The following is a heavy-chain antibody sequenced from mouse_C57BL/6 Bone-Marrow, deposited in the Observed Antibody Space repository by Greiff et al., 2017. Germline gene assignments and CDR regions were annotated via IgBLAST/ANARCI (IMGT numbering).Heavy chain of an antibody. J-gene: IGHJ1*03. CDR1: GYTFTSYW. CDR2: LDPSDSYT. Sequence: QVQLQQPGAELVMPGASVKLSCKASGYTFTSYWMHWVKQRPGQGLEWIGDLDPSDSYTNYNQQFKGKSTLTVDNSSSTAYMQLSSLTSEDSSGYYWARERNYYGSSYNWDFDVGGTGTTVTVSS. V-gene: IGHV1-69*01. D-gene: IGHD1-1*01. CDR3: ARERNYYGSSYNWDFDV.